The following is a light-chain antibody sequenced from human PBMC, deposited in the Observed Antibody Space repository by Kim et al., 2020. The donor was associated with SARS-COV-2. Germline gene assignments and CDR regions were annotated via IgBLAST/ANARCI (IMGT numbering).Light chain of an antibody. J-gene: IGKJ1*01. CDR1: QSINNY. CDR2: DAS. CDR3: QQYKSYVWT. Sequence: ASVGHSVTITCRARQSINNYLAWYQQKPGKAPSLLIYDASTLRSGVPSRFSGSGSGTEFTLTISSLQPDDLATYYCQQYKSYVWTFGRGTKVDIK. V-gene: IGKV1-5*01.